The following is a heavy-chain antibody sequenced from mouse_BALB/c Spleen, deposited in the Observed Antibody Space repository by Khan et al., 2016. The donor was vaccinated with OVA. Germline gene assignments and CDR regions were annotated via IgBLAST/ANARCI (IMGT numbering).Heavy chain of an antibody. CDR2: INTYTGEP. Sequence: QIQLVQSGPELKKPGETVKISCKASGYTFTNYGMNWVKQAPGKGLKWMGWINTYTGEPTYADDFKGRFAFSLETSASTAYFQINNLKNEDTAKYFCARMKPYWYFDLWGAGTTVTVSS. CDR1: GYTFTNYG. CDR3: ARMKPYWYFDL. V-gene: IGHV9-3-1*01. J-gene: IGHJ1*01.